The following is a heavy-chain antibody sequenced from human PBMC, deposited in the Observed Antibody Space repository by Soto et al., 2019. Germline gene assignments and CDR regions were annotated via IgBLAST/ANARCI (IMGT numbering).Heavy chain of an antibody. V-gene: IGHV3-30*18. D-gene: IGHD6-13*01. CDR1: GITFNSYG. CDR2: ISYDGSNK. J-gene: IGHJ4*02. CDR3: AKLSRRYSSSWYYFDY. Sequence: QVQLVESGGGVVQPGRYLRLSCAASGITFNSYGMHWVRQAPGKGLEWVAVISYDGSNKYYADSVKGRFTISRDNSKNTLYLQMNSLRAEDTAVYYCAKLSRRYSSSWYYFDYWGQGTLVTVSS.